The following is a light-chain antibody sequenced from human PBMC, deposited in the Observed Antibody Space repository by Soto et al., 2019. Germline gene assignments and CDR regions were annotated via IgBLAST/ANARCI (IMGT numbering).Light chain of an antibody. CDR1: QSVNSNY. CDR3: QQYGNSGVT. V-gene: IGKV3-20*01. J-gene: IGKJ3*01. CDR2: GVS. Sequence: NVLTQSPGTLSLSPGERATLSCRASQSVNSNYLAWHQQKPGQAPRLLIYGVSSRATGIPDRFSGSGSGTDFTLTISRLEPEDFAVYYCQQYGNSGVTFGPGTKVDIK.